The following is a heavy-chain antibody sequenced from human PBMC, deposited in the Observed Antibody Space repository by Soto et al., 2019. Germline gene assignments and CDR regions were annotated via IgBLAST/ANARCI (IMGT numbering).Heavy chain of an antibody. Sequence: TLSPTCTISGGTISSGGYYWSWIRQHPGKGLEWIGYIYYSGSTYYNPSLKSRVTISVDTSKNQFSLKLSSVTAADTAVYYCARVPGITIFGVAPFYYMDVWGKGTTVTVSS. CDR1: GGTISSGGYY. D-gene: IGHD3-3*01. J-gene: IGHJ6*03. CDR2: IYYSGST. V-gene: IGHV4-31*03. CDR3: ARVPGITIFGVAPFYYMDV.